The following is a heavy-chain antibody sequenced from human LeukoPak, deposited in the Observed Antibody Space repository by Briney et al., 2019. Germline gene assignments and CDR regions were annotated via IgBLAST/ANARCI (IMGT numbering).Heavy chain of an antibody. CDR3: AREQIIVAVIYFDY. V-gene: IGHV3-53*01. J-gene: IGHJ4*02. CDR1: GFTVSSNY. D-gene: IGHD5-12*01. CDR2: IYSGGNT. Sequence: PGGSLRLSCAASGFTVSSNYMRWVRQAPGKGLEWVSVIYSGGNTYYADSVKGRFTISRDNSKNTLYLQLNSLRAEDTAVYYCAREQIIVAVIYFDYWGQGTLVTVSS.